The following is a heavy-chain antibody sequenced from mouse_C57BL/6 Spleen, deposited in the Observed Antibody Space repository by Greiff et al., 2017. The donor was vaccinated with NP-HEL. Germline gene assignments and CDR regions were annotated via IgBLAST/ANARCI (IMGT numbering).Heavy chain of an antibody. CDR2: IYPGDGDT. CDR1: GYAFSSSW. Sequence: QVQLKQSGPELVKPGASVKISCKASGYAFSSSWMNWVKQRPGKGLEWIGRIYPGDGDTNYNGKFKGKATLTADKSSSTAYMQLSSLTSEDSAVYFCARGGFITTVVAPLFDYWGQGTTLTVSS. J-gene: IGHJ2*01. D-gene: IGHD1-1*01. CDR3: ARGGFITTVVAPLFDY. V-gene: IGHV1-82*01.